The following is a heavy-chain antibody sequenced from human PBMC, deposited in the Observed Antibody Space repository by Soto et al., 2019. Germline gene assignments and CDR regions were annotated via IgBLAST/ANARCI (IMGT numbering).Heavy chain of an antibody. D-gene: IGHD3-10*01. J-gene: IGHJ4*02. CDR2: ISGSGGTR. Sequence: EVQLFESGGNLVQTGGSLRLSCAASGFTCSSYAMTWVRQSPGKGLECISSISGSGGTRYYADSVTGRFNISRDNSKNILFLQMNSLRGDDTAVYYCVAEEGQVWFGDQGDFWGPGTLVTVSS. CDR1: GFTCSSYA. V-gene: IGHV3-23*01. CDR3: VAEEGQVWFGDQGDF.